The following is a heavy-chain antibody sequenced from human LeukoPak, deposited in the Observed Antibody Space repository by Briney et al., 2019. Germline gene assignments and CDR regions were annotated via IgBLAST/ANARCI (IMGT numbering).Heavy chain of an antibody. J-gene: IGHJ6*03. CDR1: GYTFTSYG. V-gene: IGHV1-18*01. D-gene: IGHD1-26*01. Sequence: ASVKVSCKASGYTFTSYGISWVRQAPGQGLEGMGWISAYNGNTNYAQKLQGRVTMTTDTSTSTAYMELRSLRSDDTAVYYCARSKPTSYYYYYMDVWGKGTTVTVSS. CDR2: ISAYNGNT. CDR3: ARSKPTSYYYYYMDV.